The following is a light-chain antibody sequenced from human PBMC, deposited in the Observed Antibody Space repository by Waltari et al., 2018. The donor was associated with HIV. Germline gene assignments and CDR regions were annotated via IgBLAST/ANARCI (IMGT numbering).Light chain of an antibody. CDR2: KDR. Sequence: SYELTQPPSMSVSPGQTARITCFGDALPNRSASWYQQRPGQAPVLAIYKDRERPSGPPERFSGSNSGTTVTLIISGVQPEDEADYYCQSADRSGSHVVFGGGTKVTV. J-gene: IGLJ2*01. CDR1: ALPNRS. CDR3: QSADRSGSHVV. V-gene: IGLV3-25*03.